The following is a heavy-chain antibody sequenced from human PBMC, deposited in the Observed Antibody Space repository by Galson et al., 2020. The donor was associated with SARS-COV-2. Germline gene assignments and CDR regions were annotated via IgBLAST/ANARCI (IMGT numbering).Heavy chain of an antibody. Sequence: SLTLSLTCNVSGASITNEGYYSGCILQHPGKGLEWIAYIYFTARAYSNPSLKSRVTISVDTSKNQFSLSLKSVTAADTAIYFCAGDNRIAVTKRGAFDIWGQGTMVTGSS. CDR3: AGDNRIAVTKRGAFDI. J-gene: IGHJ3*02. D-gene: IGHD6-19*01. V-gene: IGHV4-31*03. CDR2: IYFTARA. CDR1: GASITNEGYY.